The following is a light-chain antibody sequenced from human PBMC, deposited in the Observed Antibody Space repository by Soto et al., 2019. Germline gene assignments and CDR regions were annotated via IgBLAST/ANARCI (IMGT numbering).Light chain of an antibody. CDR3: SSYRSSSTRV. CDR2: EVS. Sequence: QSALTQPPSVSGSPGQSVTISCTGTSSDVGSYNRVSWYQQPPGTAPKLMIYEVSNRPSGVPDRFSGSKPGNTASLTISGLQAEDEADYYCSSYRSSSTRVFGTGTKVTVL. J-gene: IGLJ1*01. V-gene: IGLV2-18*02. CDR1: SSDVGSYNR.